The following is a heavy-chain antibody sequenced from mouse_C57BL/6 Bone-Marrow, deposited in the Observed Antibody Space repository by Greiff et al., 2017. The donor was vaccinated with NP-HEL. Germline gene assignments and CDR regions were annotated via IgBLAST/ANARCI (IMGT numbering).Heavy chain of an antibody. CDR1: GYAFSSYW. D-gene: IGHD3-3*01. Sequence: VQLQESGPELVKPGASVKISCKASGYAFSSYWMNWVKQRPGKGLEWIGRIYPGDGAPNYNGKFKGKATLTADKSSSTAYMQLSSLTSVDSAVYFCARAGLYYYARDCWGRGTSVTVSS. CDR2: IYPGDGAP. CDR3: ARAGLYYYARDC. J-gene: IGHJ4*01. V-gene: IGHV1-82*01.